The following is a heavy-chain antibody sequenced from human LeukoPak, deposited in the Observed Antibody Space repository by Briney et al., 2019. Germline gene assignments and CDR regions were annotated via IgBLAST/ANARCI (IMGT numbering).Heavy chain of an antibody. CDR1: GYMFIGYF. D-gene: IGHD1-26*01. Sequence: ASVKVSCKASGYMFIGYFIHWVRQAPGQGLEWMGWINPNSGGTRYAQKFQGRVTMTRDTSINTAYMELYSLTSDDTAVYYCAKEGVLGATMTNNWFDPWGQGTLVTVSS. V-gene: IGHV1-2*02. J-gene: IGHJ5*02. CDR2: INPNSGGT. CDR3: AKEGVLGATMTNNWFDP.